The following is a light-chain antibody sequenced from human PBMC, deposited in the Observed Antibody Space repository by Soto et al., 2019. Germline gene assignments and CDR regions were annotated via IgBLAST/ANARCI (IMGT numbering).Light chain of an antibody. V-gene: IGKV3-15*01. CDR2: GAS. CDR3: QKYNNWPPWT. CDR1: QSVSSN. Sequence: EVVMTQSPATLSVSPGERATLSCRASQSVSSNLAWYQPKPGQAPRLLIYGASTRATGIPARFSGSGSGTEFTPPITSLQSEDFAVYYCQKYNNWPPWTFGQGTKVEIK. J-gene: IGKJ1*01.